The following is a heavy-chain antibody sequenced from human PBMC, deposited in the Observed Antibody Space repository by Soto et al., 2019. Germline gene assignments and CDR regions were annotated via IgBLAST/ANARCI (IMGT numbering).Heavy chain of an antibody. V-gene: IGHV1-2*02. Sequence: GASVKVSCKASGDTFNANYIHWVRQAPGQGVEWMGWSNPKSGGTKYPQKFQGRVIMTRDTSLSTVYMTLTRLTSDDTAVYYCARDLAKGGGSAGFDYWGQGTLVTVSS. D-gene: IGHD1-26*01. CDR3: ARDLAKGGGSAGFDY. CDR1: GDTFNANY. J-gene: IGHJ4*02. CDR2: SNPKSGGT.